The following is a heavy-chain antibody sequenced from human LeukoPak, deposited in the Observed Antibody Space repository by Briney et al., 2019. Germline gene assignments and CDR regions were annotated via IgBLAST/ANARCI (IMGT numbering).Heavy chain of an antibody. CDR3: ASGHWDNWNDEGLTH. Sequence: ASVKVSCKASGYTFTSYGISWVRQAPGQGLEWMGWISAYNGNTNYAQKLQGRATMTTDTSTSTAYMELRSLRSDDTAVYYCASGHWDNWNDEGLTHWGQGTLVTVSS. D-gene: IGHD1-1*01. V-gene: IGHV1-18*01. J-gene: IGHJ4*02. CDR2: ISAYNGNT. CDR1: GYTFTSYG.